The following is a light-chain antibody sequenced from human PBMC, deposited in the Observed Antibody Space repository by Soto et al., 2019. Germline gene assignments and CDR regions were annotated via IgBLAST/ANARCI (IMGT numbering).Light chain of an antibody. J-gene: IGKJ5*01. CDR2: DAS. Sequence: NVLTQSPATLSLSPGERATLSSMASQSINTYLAWYQQKPGQAPRLLIYDASKRATGIPARFSGSGSGTNFTLTISSLEPEDFAVYYCQQRSSWQVTFGQGTRLEIK. V-gene: IGKV3D-11*02. CDR3: QQRSSWQVT. CDR1: QSINTY.